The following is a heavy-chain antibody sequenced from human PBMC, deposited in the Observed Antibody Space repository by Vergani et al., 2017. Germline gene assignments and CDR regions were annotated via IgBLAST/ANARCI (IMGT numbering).Heavy chain of an antibody. V-gene: IGHV4-4*02. CDR2: IYHSGST. CDR1: GGSISSSNW. CDR3: ARDSGGIAAAVPFDL. D-gene: IGHD6-13*01. Sequence: QVQLQESGPGLVKPSGTLSLTCAVSGGSISSSNWWSWVRQPPGKGLEWIGEIYHSGSTNYNPSLKSRVTISVDKSKNQFSLKLSSVTAADTAVSYCARDSGGIAAAVPFDLWGRGTLVTVSS. J-gene: IGHJ2*01.